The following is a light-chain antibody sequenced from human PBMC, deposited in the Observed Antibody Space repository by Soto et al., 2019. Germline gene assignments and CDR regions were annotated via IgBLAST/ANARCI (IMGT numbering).Light chain of an antibody. V-gene: IGKV3-20*01. Sequence: EIVLTKSPGTLYLSPEERATLSCRVSQSVSTSYLARDLQKPGQAPRLLIYVASSRATGIPDRFSGSGSGTDFTLTISRLEPEDFGVYYCQQYGSSPPYTFGQGTKLEIK. CDR1: QSVSTSY. CDR2: VAS. CDR3: QQYGSSPPYT. J-gene: IGKJ2*01.